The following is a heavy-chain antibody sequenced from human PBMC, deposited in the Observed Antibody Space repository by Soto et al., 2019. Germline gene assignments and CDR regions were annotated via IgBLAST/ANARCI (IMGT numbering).Heavy chain of an antibody. Sequence: ASVKVSCKASGYMFTGYYMHWVRQAPGQGLEWMGWINPDSGGTNYQQKFQGRVTMTRDTSISTAYLELSSLRSDDTAVYYCTRKVATFIFDYWGEGTLVTVSS. CDR2: INPDSGGT. CDR1: GYMFTGYY. D-gene: IGHD5-12*01. V-gene: IGHV1-2*02. CDR3: TRKVATFIFDY. J-gene: IGHJ4*02.